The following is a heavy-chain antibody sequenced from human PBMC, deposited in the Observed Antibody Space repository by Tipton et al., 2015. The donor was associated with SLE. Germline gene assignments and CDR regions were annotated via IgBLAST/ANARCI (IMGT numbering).Heavy chain of an antibody. CDR3: ATVGDAFDI. CDR1: GGSISSGSYY. D-gene: IGHD3-10*01. Sequence: TLSLTCTVSGGSISSGSYYWSWIRQPPGKGLEWIGYIYYSGSTNYNPSLKSRVTISVDTSKNQFSLKLSSVTAADTAVYYCATVGDAFDIWGQGTMVTVSS. J-gene: IGHJ3*02. CDR2: IYYSGST. V-gene: IGHV4-61*01.